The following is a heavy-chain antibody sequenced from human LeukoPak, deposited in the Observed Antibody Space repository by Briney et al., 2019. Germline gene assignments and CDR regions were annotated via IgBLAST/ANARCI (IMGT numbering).Heavy chain of an antibody. CDR2: ISSSGNNT. J-gene: IGHJ6*03. D-gene: IGHD2-2*01. CDR3: AKVGYCSSTSCYHYYYYYMDV. V-gene: IGHV3-23*01. CDR1: GFTFNSYA. Sequence: GGSLRLSCAASGFTFNSYAMNWVRQAPGKGLEWVSTISSSGNNTYYTDSVKGRFTISRDNSKYTLYLQMNSLRAEDTAVYYCAKVGYCSSTSCYHYYYYYMDVWGKGTTVTVSS.